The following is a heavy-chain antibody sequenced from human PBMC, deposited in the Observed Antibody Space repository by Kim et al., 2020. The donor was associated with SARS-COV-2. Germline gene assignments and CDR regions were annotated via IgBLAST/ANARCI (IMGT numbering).Heavy chain of an antibody. CDR3: ARGEPFDY. D-gene: IGHD2-21*01. V-gene: IGHV3-21*01. Sequence: SSYLYYADSVKGRFTISRDNAKNSLYLQMNSLRAEDTAVYYCARGEPFDYWGQGTLVTVSS. CDR2: SSYL. J-gene: IGHJ4*02.